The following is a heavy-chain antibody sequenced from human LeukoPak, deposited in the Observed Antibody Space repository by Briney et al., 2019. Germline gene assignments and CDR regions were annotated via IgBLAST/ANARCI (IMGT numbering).Heavy chain of an antibody. V-gene: IGHV3-11*04. J-gene: IGHJ4*02. CDR1: GFTFSDYN. Sequence: GGSLRLSCAASGFTFSDYNMNWVRQAPGKGLEWVSYITDSGNTIHYADSVKGRFTISRDNAKNSLYLQMNSLRAEDTAVYYCARDEGGSYSFDYWGQGTLVTVSS. CDR3: ARDEGGSYSFDY. D-gene: IGHD3-16*01. CDR2: ITDSGNTI.